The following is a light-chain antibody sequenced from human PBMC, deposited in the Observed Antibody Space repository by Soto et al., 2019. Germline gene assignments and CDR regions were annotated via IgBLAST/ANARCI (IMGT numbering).Light chain of an antibody. J-gene: IGLJ1*01. CDR3: CSYAGAGTDNYV. Sequence: SALAQPASVSGSPGQSVTISCYGTGSDIGTYNFVSWYQQHPGKAPQFIIYDDIKRPSGVPNRFSGSKSGHTASLTISGLQAEDEADYYCCSYAGAGTDNYVFGSGTKVTVL. CDR2: DDI. V-gene: IGLV2-23*01. CDR1: GSDIGTYNF.